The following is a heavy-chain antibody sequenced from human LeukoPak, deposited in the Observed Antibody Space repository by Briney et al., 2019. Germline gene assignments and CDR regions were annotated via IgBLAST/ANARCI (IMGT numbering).Heavy chain of an antibody. CDR1: GFTFGDYA. D-gene: IGHD3-22*01. CDR3: AKRLKRNYYYHYAMDV. J-gene: IGHJ6*02. CDR2: IRSKAYGETA. V-gene: IGHV3-49*03. Sequence: GGSLRLSCTASGFTFGDYAMSWIRQAPGKGLEWVGFIRSKAYGETADYAASVKGRFTISRDDSKAIAYLQMNSLRAEDTAVYYCAKRLKRNYYYHYAMDVWGQGTTVTVSS.